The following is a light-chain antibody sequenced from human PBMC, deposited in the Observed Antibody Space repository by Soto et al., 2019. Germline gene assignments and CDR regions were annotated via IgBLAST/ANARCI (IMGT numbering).Light chain of an antibody. Sequence: EIVMTQSPPAMSVSPGERVTLSCKASQTVNNNLAWYQQKPGQAPRLLIYDASTRATGIPARFSGSGSGTDFTLTISSLQSEDFAVYYCQQYNNWPPWTFGQGTKVESK. V-gene: IGKV3D-15*01. CDR3: QQYNNWPPWT. J-gene: IGKJ1*01. CDR2: DAS. CDR1: QTVNNN.